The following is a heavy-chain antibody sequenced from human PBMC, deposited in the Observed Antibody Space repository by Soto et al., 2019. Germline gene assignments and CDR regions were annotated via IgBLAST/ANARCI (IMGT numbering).Heavy chain of an antibody. Sequence: GGSLRLCCAASGFTFSSYGMHWVRQAPGKGLEWVAVISYDGSNKYYADSVKGRFTISRDNSKNTLYLQMNSLRAEDTAVYYCAKDGGATTGLGFDYWGQGT. CDR2: ISYDGSNK. D-gene: IGHD1-1*01. CDR1: GFTFSSYG. CDR3: AKDGGATTGLGFDY. V-gene: IGHV3-30*18. J-gene: IGHJ4*02.